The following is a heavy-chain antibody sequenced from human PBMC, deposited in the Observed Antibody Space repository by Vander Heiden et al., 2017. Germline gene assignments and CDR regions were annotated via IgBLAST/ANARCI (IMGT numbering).Heavy chain of an antibody. D-gene: IGHD2-21*01. CDR2: IYCDDEK. Sequence: QITLKESGPTLVKPTQTLTLTCTFSGFSISTSGVGVGWIRQPPGKALQWLALIYCDDEKRYIPSLKSRLTITKDTSKNKVVLTITNMAPVDTATYYCAHRRTDWRLPDYWGQGTLVTVSS. CDR1: GFSISTSGVG. V-gene: IGHV2-5*02. J-gene: IGHJ4*02. CDR3: AHRRTDWRLPDY.